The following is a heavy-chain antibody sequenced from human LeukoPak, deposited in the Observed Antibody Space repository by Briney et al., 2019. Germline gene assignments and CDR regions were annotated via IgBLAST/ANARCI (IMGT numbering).Heavy chain of an antibody. D-gene: IGHD4-23*01. CDR3: AKNLNGGNTHSDY. V-gene: IGHV3-23*01. CDR1: GFIFSSYA. J-gene: IGHJ4*02. CDR2: ISGGDSST. Sequence: QPGGSLILSCAASGFIFSSYAMNWVRRAPGKGLEWVSTISGGDSSTFYADSVKGRFTISRDNSKNTLYLQMNNLRAEDTAVYYCAKNLNGGNTHSDYWGQGTLVTVSS.